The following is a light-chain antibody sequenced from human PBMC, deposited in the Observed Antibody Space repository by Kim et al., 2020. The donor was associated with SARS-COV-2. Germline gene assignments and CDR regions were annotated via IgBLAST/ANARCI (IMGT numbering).Light chain of an antibody. CDR3: QQYGSSLYT. CDR2: GAS. J-gene: IGKJ2*01. V-gene: IGKV3-20*01. CDR1: QSVGSNY. Sequence: LSPGESATLSCWASQSVGSNYFAWYQQKPGQAPRLLIYGASSRVTGIPHRFSASGSGTDFTLTISRLEPEDFAVYYCQQYGSSLYTFGQGTKLEI.